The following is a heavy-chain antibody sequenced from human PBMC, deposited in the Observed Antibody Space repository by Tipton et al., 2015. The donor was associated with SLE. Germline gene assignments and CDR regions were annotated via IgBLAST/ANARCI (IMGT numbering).Heavy chain of an antibody. Sequence: LRLSCAASGFTFSDYYMSWIRQPPGKGLEWIGSIYHSGSTYYNPSLKSRVTISVDTSKNQFSLKLSSVTAADTAVYYCIASGYSYGGYFDYWGQGTLVTVSS. J-gene: IGHJ4*02. CDR3: IASGYSYGGYFDY. V-gene: IGHV4-38-2*01. CDR2: IYHSGST. CDR1: GFTFSDYY. D-gene: IGHD5-18*01.